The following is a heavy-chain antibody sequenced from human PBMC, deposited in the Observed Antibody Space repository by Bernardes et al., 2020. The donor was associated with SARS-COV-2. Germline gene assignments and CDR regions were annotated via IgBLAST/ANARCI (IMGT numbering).Heavy chain of an antibody. CDR3: EREYTYGFDS. J-gene: IGHJ4*02. CDR2: ISTGCSTK. V-gene: IGHV3-48*03. D-gene: IGHD5-18*01. Sequence: GGSLRLSCAASGFTFSSSVMNWVRQAPGKGLEWVSYISTGCSTKYYADSVKGRFTISRDNAKNSLYLQMNSLRAEDTAVYYCEREYTYGFDSWGQGTLVTVSS. CDR1: GFTFSSSV.